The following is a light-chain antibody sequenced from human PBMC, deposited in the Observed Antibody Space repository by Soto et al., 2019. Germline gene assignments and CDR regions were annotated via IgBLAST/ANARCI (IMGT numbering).Light chain of an antibody. CDR1: QVIGTA. CDR2: DVS. Sequence: AIQLTQSPSSLSASVGDRGTITCRASQVIGTALAWYQQTPGKAPKLLMYDVSRLESGVPSRFSGSGSGTDFTLTISSLQPEDFATYFCQQFTDYPFTFGPGTRVDIK. CDR3: QQFTDYPFT. J-gene: IGKJ3*01. V-gene: IGKV1D-13*01.